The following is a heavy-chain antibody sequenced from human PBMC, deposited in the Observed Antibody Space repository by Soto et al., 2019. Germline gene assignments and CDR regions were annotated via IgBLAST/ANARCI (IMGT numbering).Heavy chain of an antibody. J-gene: IGHJ3*02. CDR2: ISGSGGRT. D-gene: IGHD5-12*01. CDR3: AKDSSGYYGQTNAFDI. V-gene: IGHV3-23*01. CDR1: GFTFSSYA. Sequence: EVQLLESGGGLVQPGGSLRLSCAASGFTFSSYAMSWVRQAPGKGLEWVSGISGSGGRTYYADSVKGRFTISRDNSKNTLYLQMNSLRAEDTAVYYCAKDSSGYYGQTNAFDIWGQGTMVTVSS.